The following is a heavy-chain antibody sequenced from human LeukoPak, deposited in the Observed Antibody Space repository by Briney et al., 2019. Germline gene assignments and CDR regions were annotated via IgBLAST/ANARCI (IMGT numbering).Heavy chain of an antibody. V-gene: IGHV4-4*07. CDR3: ARFGMAKLKRGYYFYLDI. Sequence: SETLSLTCTVSGGSISSYYWSWIRQPAGKGLEWIGRIYTSGSTNYNPSLKSRVTMSVDTSKNQFSLKLTSATAADTAVYYCARFGMAKLKRGYYFYLDIWGKGTTVTVSS. J-gene: IGHJ6*03. CDR1: GGSISSYY. D-gene: IGHD5-24*01. CDR2: IYTSGST.